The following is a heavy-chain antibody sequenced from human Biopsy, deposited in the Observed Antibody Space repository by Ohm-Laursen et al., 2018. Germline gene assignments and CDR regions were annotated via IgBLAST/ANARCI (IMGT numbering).Heavy chain of an antibody. Sequence: ASVKVSCKASGGPSTNYAISWVRQAHGQGLEWMGWISGYNGNTNYAQKFQGRVAMTTDTSTSTAYMELRSLRSDDTAVYYCARGSYYGSGSYDNRADAFDTWGQGTRVTVSS. CDR3: ARGSYYGSGSYDNRADAFDT. CDR1: GGPSTNYA. V-gene: IGHV1-18*01. CDR2: ISGYNGNT. J-gene: IGHJ3*02. D-gene: IGHD3-10*01.